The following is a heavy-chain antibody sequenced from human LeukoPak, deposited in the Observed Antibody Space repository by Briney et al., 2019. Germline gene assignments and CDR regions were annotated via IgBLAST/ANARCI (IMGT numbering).Heavy chain of an antibody. D-gene: IGHD3-22*01. CDR2: ISAYNGDT. J-gene: IGHJ6*02. Sequence: ASVKVSCKASGYTFTSYGITWVRQAPGQGLEWMGWISAYNGDTNYAQKLQGRVTMTTDTSTSTAYMELRSLRSEDTAVYYCARVEHYYDSSGYYPVPYYYYYGMDVWGQGTTVTVSS. CDR1: GYTFTSYG. CDR3: ARVEHYYDSSGYYPVPYYYYYGMDV. V-gene: IGHV1-18*01.